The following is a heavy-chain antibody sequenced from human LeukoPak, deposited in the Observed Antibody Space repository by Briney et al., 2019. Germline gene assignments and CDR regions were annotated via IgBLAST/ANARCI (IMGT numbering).Heavy chain of an antibody. Sequence: SVKVSCKASGGTFSSYAISWVRQAPGQGLEWMGGIIPIFGTANYAQKFQGRVTITADESTSTAYMELSSLRSEDTAVYYCARAPQDIVATTYYYYMDVWGKGTTVTISS. V-gene: IGHV1-69*13. CDR1: GGTFSSYA. CDR2: IIPIFGTA. J-gene: IGHJ6*03. CDR3: ARAPQDIVATTYYYYMDV. D-gene: IGHD5-12*01.